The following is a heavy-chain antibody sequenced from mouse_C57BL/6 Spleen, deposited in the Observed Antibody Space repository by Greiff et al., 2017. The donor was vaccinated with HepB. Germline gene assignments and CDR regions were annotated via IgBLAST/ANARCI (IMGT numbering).Heavy chain of an antibody. D-gene: IGHD1-1*01. CDR3: AREYCGSQAWFAY. CDR2: IDPSDSET. Sequence: VQLQQPGAELVRPGSSVKLSCKASGYTFTSYWMHWVKQRPIQGLEWIGNIDPSDSETHYNQKFKDKATLTVDKSSSTAYMQLSSLTSEDSAVYYCAREYCGSQAWFAYWGQGTLVTVSA. J-gene: IGHJ3*01. CDR1: GYTFTSYW. V-gene: IGHV1-52*01.